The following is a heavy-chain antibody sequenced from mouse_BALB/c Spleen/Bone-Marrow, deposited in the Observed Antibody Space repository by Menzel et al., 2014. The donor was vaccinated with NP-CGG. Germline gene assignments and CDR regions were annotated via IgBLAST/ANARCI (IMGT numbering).Heavy chain of an antibody. D-gene: IGHD2-1*01. J-gene: IGHJ4*01. Sequence: VQLQQSGAELVKPGASVKLSCTASGFNIKDTYMHWVKQRPEQGLEWIGRIDPANGNTKYDPKFQGKATITADTSSNTAYLQLSSLTSEDTAVYYCARGIFFYGTFLLDYWGQGTSVTVSS. CDR2: IDPANGNT. V-gene: IGHV14-3*02. CDR3: ARGIFFYGTFLLDY. CDR1: GFNIKDTY.